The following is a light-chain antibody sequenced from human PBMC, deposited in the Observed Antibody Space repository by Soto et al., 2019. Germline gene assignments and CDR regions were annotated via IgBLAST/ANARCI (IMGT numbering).Light chain of an antibody. J-gene: IGLJ3*02. CDR2: EVT. V-gene: IGLV2-8*01. Sequence: QSALTQPPSAYGSPGQSVHISCTGTSSDVGGYNYVSWYQQHPGKAPKLMIYEVTKRPSGVPDRFSGSKSGNTASLTVSGLQADDEADYYCSSYAGSNNLVFGGGTKLTVL. CDR1: SSDVGGYNY. CDR3: SSYAGSNNLV.